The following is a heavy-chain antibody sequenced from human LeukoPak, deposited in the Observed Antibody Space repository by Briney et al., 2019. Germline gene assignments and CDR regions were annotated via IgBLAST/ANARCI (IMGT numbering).Heavy chain of an antibody. CDR1: GGSISSNNW. CDR3: ARETSLMGYASGLGFNY. V-gene: IGHV4-4*02. CDR2: IFHSGST. D-gene: IGHD6-19*01. Sequence: SETLSLTCAVFGGSISSNNWWSWVRQPPGKGLEWIGEIFHSGSTNYNPPLKSRVTISVDTSRNQFSLKLTSVTAADTATYYRARETSLMGYASGLGFNYWGQGILVTVSS. J-gene: IGHJ4*02.